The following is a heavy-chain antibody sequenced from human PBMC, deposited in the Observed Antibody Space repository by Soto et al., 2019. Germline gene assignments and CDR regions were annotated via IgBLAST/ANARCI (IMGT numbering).Heavy chain of an antibody. D-gene: IGHD2-2*01. V-gene: IGHV1-18*01. CDR3: ASHSSLRGYCISTSCYGYYYGMDV. CDR1: GYTFTSYG. Sequence: ASVKVSCKASGYTFTSYGISWVRQAPGQGLEWMGWISAYNGNTNYAQKLQGRVTITADESTSTAYMELSSLRSEDTAVYYCASHSSLRGYCISTSCYGYYYGMDVWGQGTTVTVSS. J-gene: IGHJ6*02. CDR2: ISAYNGNT.